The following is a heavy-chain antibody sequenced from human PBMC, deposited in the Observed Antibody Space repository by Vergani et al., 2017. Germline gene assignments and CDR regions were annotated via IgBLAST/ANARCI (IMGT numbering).Heavy chain of an antibody. CDR2: IYPGDSDT. CDR3: ARLKRMGYSYGSLDC. D-gene: IGHD5-18*01. V-gene: IGHV5-51*03. Sequence: EVQLVQSGAEVKKPGESLTISCKGSGYSFTSYWIGWVRQMPGKGLEWMGIIYPGDSDTRYRPSFQGQVTISADKSFSTAYLQWSSLKASDTAMYYCARLKRMGYSYGSLDCWGQGTLVTVSS. J-gene: IGHJ4*02. CDR1: GYSFTSYW.